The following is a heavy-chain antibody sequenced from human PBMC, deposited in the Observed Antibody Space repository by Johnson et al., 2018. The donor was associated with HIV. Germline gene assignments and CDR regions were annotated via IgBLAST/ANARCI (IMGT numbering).Heavy chain of an antibody. V-gene: IGHV3-30*03. CDR3: ARDGQQLAVNDAFDI. Sequence: QVQLMESGGGVVRPGGSLRLSCAASRLTFSSYGMHWVRQAPGKGLEWVAVISSEGSSRYYVDSVKGRFTISRDNSNNTLYLQMNSLRPEDTAIYYCARDGQQLAVNDAFDIWGQGTMVTVSS. J-gene: IGHJ3*02. D-gene: IGHD6-13*01. CDR1: RLTFSSYG. CDR2: ISSEGSSR.